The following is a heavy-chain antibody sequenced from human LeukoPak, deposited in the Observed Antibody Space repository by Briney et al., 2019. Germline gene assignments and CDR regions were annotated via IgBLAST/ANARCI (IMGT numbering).Heavy chain of an antibody. CDR3: ARAGYSSGHKSYYFDY. Sequence: GASVKVFCKASGYTFTSYGISWVRQAPGQGLEWMGWISAYNGNTNYAQKLQGRVTMTTDTSTSTAYMELRSLRSDDTAVYYCARAGYSSGHKSYYFDYWGQGTLVTVSS. CDR1: GYTFTSYG. V-gene: IGHV1-18*01. D-gene: IGHD6-19*01. J-gene: IGHJ4*02. CDR2: ISAYNGNT.